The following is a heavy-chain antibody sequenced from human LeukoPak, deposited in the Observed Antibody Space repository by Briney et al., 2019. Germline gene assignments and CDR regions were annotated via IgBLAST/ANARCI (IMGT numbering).Heavy chain of an antibody. CDR2: INHSGST. CDR3: ATEWRKYYYYGMDV. V-gene: IGHV4-34*01. Sequence: PSETLSLTCAVYGGSFSGYYWSWIRQPPGKGLEWIGEINHSGSTNYNPSLKSRVTISVDTSKNQFSLKQSSVTAADTAVYYCATEWRKYYYYGMDVWGQGTTVTVSS. CDR1: GGSFSGYY. J-gene: IGHJ6*02. D-gene: IGHD1-14*01.